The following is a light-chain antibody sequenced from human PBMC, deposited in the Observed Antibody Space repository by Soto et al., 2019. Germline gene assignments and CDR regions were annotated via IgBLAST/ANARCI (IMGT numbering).Light chain of an antibody. J-gene: IGLJ2*01. CDR3: QTWGTGTYVV. CDR2: LNSDGSH. V-gene: IGLV4-69*01. CDR1: SGHSSYA. Sequence: QLVLTQSPSASASPGASVKLTCTLSSGHSSYAIAWHQQQPEKGPRYLMKLNSDGSHSKGDGIPDRFSGSSSGAERYLTISSLQSEDEAEYYCQTWGTGTYVVFGGGTKLTVL.